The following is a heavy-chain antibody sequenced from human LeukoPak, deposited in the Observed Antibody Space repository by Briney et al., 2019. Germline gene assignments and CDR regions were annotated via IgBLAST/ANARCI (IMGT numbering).Heavy chain of an antibody. CDR2: INPSGGST. Sequence: ASVKVSCKASGYTFTSYYMHWVRQAPGQGLEWMGIINPSGGSTNYAQNFQGRVTMTRDMSTSTVYMELSSLRSEDTAVYYCAREGVTIFGMVRTQTTKSPHRFDPWGQGTLVTVCS. CDR1: GYTFTSYY. J-gene: IGHJ5*02. CDR3: AREGVTIFGMVRTQTTKSPHRFDP. V-gene: IGHV1-46*01. D-gene: IGHD3-3*01.